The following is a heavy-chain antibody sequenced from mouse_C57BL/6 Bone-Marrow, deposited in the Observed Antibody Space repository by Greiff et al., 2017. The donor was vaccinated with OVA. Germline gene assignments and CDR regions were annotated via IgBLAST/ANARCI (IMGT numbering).Heavy chain of an antibody. Sequence: VQLQQPGAELVKPGASVKMSCKASGYTFTSYWITWVKQRPGQGLEWIGDIYPGSGSTNYNEKFKSKATLTVDTSSSTAYMQLSSLTSEDSAVYDCARGYYGSSYSFAYWGQGTLVTVSA. CDR2: IYPGSGST. CDR1: GYTFTSYW. D-gene: IGHD1-1*01. J-gene: IGHJ3*01. CDR3: ARGYYGSSYSFAY. V-gene: IGHV1-55*01.